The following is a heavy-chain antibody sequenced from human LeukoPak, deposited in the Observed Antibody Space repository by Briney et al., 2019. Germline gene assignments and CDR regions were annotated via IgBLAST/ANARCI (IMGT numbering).Heavy chain of an antibody. Sequence: GGSLRLSCAASGYTFSSYWMSWVRQAPGKGLEWVANIKQDGSEKYYVDSVKGRFTISRDNAKNSLYLQMNSLRAEDTAVYYCARDWVSYYYGMDVWGQGTTVTVSS. D-gene: IGHD7-27*01. V-gene: IGHV3-7*01. J-gene: IGHJ6*02. CDR2: IKQDGSEK. CDR3: ARDWVSYYYGMDV. CDR1: GYTFSSYW.